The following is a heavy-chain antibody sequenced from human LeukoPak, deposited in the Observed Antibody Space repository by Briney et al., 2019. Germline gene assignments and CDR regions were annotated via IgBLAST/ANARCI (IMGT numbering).Heavy chain of an antibody. CDR3: ARGHQLLCRHFDY. CDR2: INHSGST. D-gene: IGHD2-2*01. J-gene: IGHJ4*02. V-gene: IGHV4-34*01. Sequence: SETLSLTCAVYGGSFSTCYWSWIRQPPGKGLEWIGEINHSGSTNYNPSLKSRVTISVDTSKNQFSLKLSSVTAADTAVYYCARGHQLLCRHFDYWGQGTLVTVSS. CDR1: GGSFSTCY.